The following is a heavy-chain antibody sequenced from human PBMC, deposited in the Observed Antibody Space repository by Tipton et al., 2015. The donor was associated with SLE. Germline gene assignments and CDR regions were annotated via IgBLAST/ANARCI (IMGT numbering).Heavy chain of an antibody. D-gene: IGHD6-19*01. V-gene: IGHV4-61*09. Sequence: TLSLTCTVSGGSISSGSYYWSWIRQPAGKGLEWIGHIYTSGSTNYNPSLKSRVTISVDTSKNQFSLKLSSVTAADTAVYYCARIGAVAGTPDAFDIWGQGTMVTVSS. CDR3: ARIGAVAGTPDAFDI. CDR1: GGSISSGSYY. CDR2: IYTSGST. J-gene: IGHJ3*02.